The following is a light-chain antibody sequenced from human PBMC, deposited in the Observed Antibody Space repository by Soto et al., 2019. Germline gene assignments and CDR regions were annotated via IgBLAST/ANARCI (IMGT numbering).Light chain of an antibody. CDR2: DAS. CDR3: QQYDSYSVT. CDR1: QSISGW. Sequence: IQMTQSPSTLSASVGDRVTITCRASQSISGWLAWYQQKPGKAPKPLIYDASSLKSGVPTRFSGSGSGTEVTLTISRLQPDDLATYSCQQYDSYSVTFGPGTKVDIK. V-gene: IGKV1-5*01. J-gene: IGKJ3*01.